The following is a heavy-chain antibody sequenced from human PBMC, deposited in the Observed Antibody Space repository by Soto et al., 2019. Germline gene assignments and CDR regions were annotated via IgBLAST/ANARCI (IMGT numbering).Heavy chain of an antibody. V-gene: IGHV1-46*01. Sequence: ASVKVSCKASGYTFTSYYMHWVRQAPGQGLEWMGIINPSGGSTSYAQKFQGRVTMIRDTSTSTVYMELSSLRSEDTAVYYCARDLIAAADYYYGMDVWGQGTTVTVSS. CDR2: INPSGGST. CDR1: GYTFTSYY. J-gene: IGHJ6*02. CDR3: ARDLIAAADYYYGMDV. D-gene: IGHD6-13*01.